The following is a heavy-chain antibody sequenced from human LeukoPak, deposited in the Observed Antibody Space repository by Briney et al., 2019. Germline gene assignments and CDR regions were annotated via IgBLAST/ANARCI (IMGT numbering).Heavy chain of an antibody. Sequence: ASVKVSCKASGYTFTSYGISWVRQAPGQGLEWMGWISTYNGKTNYAQNLQGRVIMTTDTSTSTAYMELRSLRSDDTAVYYCARVDSNSAWYAPYFDYWGQGTLVTVSS. CDR1: GYTFTSYG. V-gene: IGHV1-18*01. CDR3: ARVDSNSAWYAPYFDY. CDR2: ISTYNGKT. D-gene: IGHD6-19*01. J-gene: IGHJ4*02.